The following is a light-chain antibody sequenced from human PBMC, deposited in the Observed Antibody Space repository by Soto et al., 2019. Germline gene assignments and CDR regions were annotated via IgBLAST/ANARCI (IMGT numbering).Light chain of an antibody. CDR2: GAS. CDR3: QQYNYWPGT. V-gene: IGKV3-15*01. J-gene: IGKJ1*01. Sequence: EILMTQSTATLSVSPVEIATLSNKASRSVRSNLACHQQKPGQAPRLLISGASTRATGITDRFSGSGSGTEFTLTINSLQSEDFAVYYCQQYNYWPGTFGQGTKVDIK. CDR1: RSVRSN.